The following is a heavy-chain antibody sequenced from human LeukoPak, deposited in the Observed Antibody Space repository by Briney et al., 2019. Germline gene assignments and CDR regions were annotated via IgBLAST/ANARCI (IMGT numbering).Heavy chain of an antibody. Sequence: GGSLRLSCAASGFTFSSYWMSWVRQAPGKGLEWVGFIRSKAYGGTTEYAASVKGRFTISRDDSKSIAYLQMNSLKTEDTAVYYCTRALSSGWFYYYYYYMDVWGKGTTVTVSS. CDR3: TRALSSGWFYYYYYYMDV. CDR1: GFTFSSYW. D-gene: IGHD6-19*01. V-gene: IGHV3-49*04. CDR2: IRSKAYGGTT. J-gene: IGHJ6*03.